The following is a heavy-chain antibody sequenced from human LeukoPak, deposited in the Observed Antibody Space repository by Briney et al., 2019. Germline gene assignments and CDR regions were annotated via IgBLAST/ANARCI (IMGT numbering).Heavy chain of an antibody. Sequence: GGSLRLSCAASGFTFASYDMHWVRQAPGKGLEWVALIWYDGSNTYYADSVKARFTISRDNSKNALYLQMNSLRAEDTAVYYCAKPMGGYSYVMDFWGQGTLVTVSS. V-gene: IGHV3-33*06. CDR2: IWYDGSNT. CDR3: AKPMGGYSYVMDF. D-gene: IGHD5-18*01. CDR1: GFTFASYD. J-gene: IGHJ4*02.